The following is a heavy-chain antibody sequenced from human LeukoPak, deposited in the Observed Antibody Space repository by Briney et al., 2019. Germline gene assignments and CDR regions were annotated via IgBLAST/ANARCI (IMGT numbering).Heavy chain of an antibody. J-gene: IGHJ6*03. CDR1: GGSISSYY. V-gene: IGHV4-59*01. CDR2: IYYSGST. CDR3: ASLKMVQGVISYYYYYMDV. D-gene: IGHD3-10*01. Sequence: SETLSLTCTVSGGSISSYYWSWIRQPPGKGLEWIGYIYYSGSTNYNPSLKSRVTISVDTSKNQFSLKLSSVTAADTAVYYCASLKMVQGVISYYYYYMDVWGKGTTVTVPS.